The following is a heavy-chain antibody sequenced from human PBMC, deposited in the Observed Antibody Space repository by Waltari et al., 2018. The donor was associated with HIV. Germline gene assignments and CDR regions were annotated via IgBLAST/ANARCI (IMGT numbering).Heavy chain of an antibody. CDR1: GFTFSCYW. Sequence: EVQLVESGGGLVQPGGSLRLPCAASGFTFSCYWLSWSRQAPGKGLEWVANIKQDGSEKYYVDAVKGRFTISRDNAKNSLYLQMNSLRAEDTAVYYCAGGGVLLWFGDLNWFDPWGQGTLVTVSS. J-gene: IGHJ5*02. D-gene: IGHD3-10*01. CDR2: IKQDGSEK. V-gene: IGHV3-7*01. CDR3: AGGGVLLWFGDLNWFDP.